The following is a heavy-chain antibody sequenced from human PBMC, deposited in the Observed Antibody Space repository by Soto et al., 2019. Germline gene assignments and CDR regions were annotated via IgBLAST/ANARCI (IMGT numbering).Heavy chain of an antibody. CDR3: ARVRSSHDAFDI. CDR2: ISYDGSTK. J-gene: IGHJ3*02. Sequence: GGSLRLSCAASGFTFSGYAMHWVRQAPGKGLEWVAVISYDGSTKDYADSVKGRFTISRDNSKNTLYLQMNSVRAEDTAVYYCARVRSSHDAFDIWGQGTMVTVSS. CDR1: GFTFSGYA. V-gene: IGHV3-30-3*01.